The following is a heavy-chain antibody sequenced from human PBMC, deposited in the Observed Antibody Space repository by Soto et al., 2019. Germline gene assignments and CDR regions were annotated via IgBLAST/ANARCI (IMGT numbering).Heavy chain of an antibody. CDR1: GFTFGDYT. CDR2: IRSKAYGGTT. Sequence: KPVGSLRLSCTASGFTFGDYTMSWFRQAPGKGLEWVGFIRSKAYGGTTEYAASVKGRFTISRDDSKSIAYLQMNSLKTEDTAVYYCTPPVVVITTTTGYWGQGTLVTVSS. J-gene: IGHJ4*02. CDR3: TPPVVVITTTTGY. D-gene: IGHD3-22*01. V-gene: IGHV3-49*05.